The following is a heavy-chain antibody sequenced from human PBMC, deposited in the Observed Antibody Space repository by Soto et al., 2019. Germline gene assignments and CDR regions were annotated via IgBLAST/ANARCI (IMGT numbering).Heavy chain of an antibody. V-gene: IGHV1-18*01. CDR2: ISPYSGNT. CDR1: GYTFANYG. CDR3: AMVDNYVTPTPQDV. D-gene: IGHD3-16*01. Sequence: QVQLVQSGGEVRKPGSSVKVSCKASGYTFANYGIAWVRQPPGQGLEWMGWISPYSGNTHYASKVQGRLTMPTAQSTSTAYMDLGSLTSDDTAVYYSAMVDNYVTPTPQDVWGQGTPGTVSS. J-gene: IGHJ6*02.